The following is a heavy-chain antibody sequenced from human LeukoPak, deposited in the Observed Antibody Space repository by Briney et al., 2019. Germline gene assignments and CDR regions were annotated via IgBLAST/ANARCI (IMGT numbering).Heavy chain of an antibody. CDR3: ARHGGSLTLYYYYYMDV. D-gene: IGHD1-14*01. J-gene: IGHJ6*03. CDR1: GYPISSGYY. Sequence: SETLSLTCAVSGYPISSGYYWGWIRQPPGKGLEWIGSIYHSGSTYYNPSLKSRVTISVDTSKNQFSLKLSSVTAADTAVYYCARHGGSLTLYYYYYMDVWGKGTTVTVSS. V-gene: IGHV4-38-2*01. CDR2: IYHSGST.